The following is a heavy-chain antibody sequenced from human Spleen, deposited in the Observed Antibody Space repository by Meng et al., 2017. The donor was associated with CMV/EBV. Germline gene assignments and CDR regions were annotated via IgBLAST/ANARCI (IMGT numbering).Heavy chain of an antibody. D-gene: IGHD6-13*01. CDR3: ARRGTSSSLYVDY. CDR2: ITGGGST. Sequence: GESLKISCATSGFTFSAYAMNWVRQAPGKGLEWVSAITGGGSTYYADYVRGRFTISRDNAKNSLYLQMNSLRAEDTAVYYCARRGTSSSLYVDYWGQGTLVTVSS. CDR1: GFTFSAYA. J-gene: IGHJ4*02. V-gene: IGHV3-23*01.